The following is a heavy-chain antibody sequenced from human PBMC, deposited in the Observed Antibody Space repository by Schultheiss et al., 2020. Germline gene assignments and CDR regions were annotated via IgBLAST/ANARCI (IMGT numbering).Heavy chain of an antibody. V-gene: IGHV3-33*01. CDR3: ARGTTTTTFDY. Sequence: GGSLRLSCAASGFTFSSYGMHWVRQAPGKGLEWVAVIWYDGSNKYYADSVKGRFTISRDNSKNTLYLHMSSLASEDTAIYYCARGTTTTTFDYWGQGTLVTVSS. CDR1: GFTFSSYG. D-gene: IGHD4-17*01. J-gene: IGHJ4*02. CDR2: IWYDGSNK.